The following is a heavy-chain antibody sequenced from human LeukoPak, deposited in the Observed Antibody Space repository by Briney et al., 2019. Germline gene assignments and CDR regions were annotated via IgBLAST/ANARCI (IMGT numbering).Heavy chain of an antibody. CDR3: AKAGIGADGAGFLCEY. V-gene: IGHV3-23*01. CDR1: GFTFSSYA. CDR2: ISGSGGST. Sequence: GGSLRLSCAASGFTFSSYAMSWVRQAPGKGLEWVLAISGSGGSTYYADSVEGRFTISRDNSKNTLYLQMSSLRVEDTGIYYCAKAGIGADGAGFLCEYWSQGTLVTVSS. D-gene: IGHD1-1*01. J-gene: IGHJ4*02.